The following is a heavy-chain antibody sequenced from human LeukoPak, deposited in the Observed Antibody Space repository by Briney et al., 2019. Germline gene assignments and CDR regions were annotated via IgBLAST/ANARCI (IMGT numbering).Heavy chain of an antibody. CDR2: INSDGSST. D-gene: IGHD4-17*01. J-gene: IGHJ5*02. V-gene: IGHV3-74*01. CDR1: GFTFSSYW. CDR3: ARGLTTSDWFDP. Sequence: RPGGSLRLSCAASGFTFSSYWMHWVRQAPGKGLVWVSRINSDGSSTSYTDSVKGRFTISRDNAKNTLYLQMNSLRAEDTAVYYCARGLTTSDWFDPWGQGTLVTVSS.